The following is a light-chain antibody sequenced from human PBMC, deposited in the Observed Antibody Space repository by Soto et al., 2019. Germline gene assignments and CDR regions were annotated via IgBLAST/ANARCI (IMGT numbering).Light chain of an antibody. CDR1: QSVGRY. CDR3: QQYSNWPQT. J-gene: IGKJ2*01. Sequence: EIVLTQSPATLSLSPGERATLSCRASQSVGRYLAWYQQKPGQAPRLLIYAASNRATGIPGRFSGSGSGTDFTLTISSLEAEDFAVYFWQQYSNWPQTFGQGTKLEIK. CDR2: AAS. V-gene: IGKV3-11*01.